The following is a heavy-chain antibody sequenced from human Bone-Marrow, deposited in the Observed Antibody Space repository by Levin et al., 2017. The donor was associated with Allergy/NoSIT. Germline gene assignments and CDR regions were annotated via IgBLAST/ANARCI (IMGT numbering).Heavy chain of an antibody. V-gene: IGHV4-59*01. CDR3: ASRRGVNTWGGLFYNYMDV. D-gene: IGHD4-17*01. J-gene: IGHJ6*03. CDR2: MFDSENT. Sequence: SETLSLTCTISGASISHYHWGWIRQPPGKGLEWVGYMFDSENTDHNPSLKSRVTMSVDTSKNQFSLRLSSVTAADTAVYYCASRRGVNTWGGLFYNYMDVWGKGTTVTVSS. CDR1: GASISHYH.